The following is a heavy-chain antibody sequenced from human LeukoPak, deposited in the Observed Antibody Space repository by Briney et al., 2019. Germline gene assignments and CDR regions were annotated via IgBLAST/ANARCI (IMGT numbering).Heavy chain of an antibody. CDR2: IYSGGST. CDR3: ARVEKVPDYYYYMDV. J-gene: IGHJ6*03. CDR1: GFTVSSNY. V-gene: IGHV3-53*01. Sequence: SGGSLRLSRAASGFTVSSNYMSWVRQAPGKGLEWVSVIYSGGSTYYADSVKGRFTISRDNSKNTLYLQMNSLRVEDTAVYYCARVEKVPDYYYYMDVWGKGTTVTVSS.